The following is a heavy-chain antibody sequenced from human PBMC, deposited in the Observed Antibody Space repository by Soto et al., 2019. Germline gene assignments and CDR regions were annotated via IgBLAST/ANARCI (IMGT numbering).Heavy chain of an antibody. CDR1: GGSISSDY. V-gene: IGHV4-59*08. CDR3: ARPNNWDDGWIDP. D-gene: IGHD1-1*01. Sequence: QVQLQESGPGLVKPSETLSLTCTVSGGSISSDYWSWIRQPPGKGLEWIGYIYYSGTTKYNPSLKRRVTMSVDTSKNQFSLKLSSVTAADTAVYYCARPNNWDDGWIDPWGQGTLVTVSS. CDR2: IYYSGTT. J-gene: IGHJ5*02.